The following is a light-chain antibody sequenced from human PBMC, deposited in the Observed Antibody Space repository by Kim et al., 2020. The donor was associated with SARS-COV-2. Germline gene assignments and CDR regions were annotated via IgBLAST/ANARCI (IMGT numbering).Light chain of an antibody. CDR3: QQSYSIPVT. CDR2: AAS. CDR1: QSISNY. Sequence: ASVGDRVTITCRASQSISNYLNWYQQKPGKAPNLLIYAASSLQSGVPSRFSGSGSGTDFTLTISSLQRDDFATYYCQQSYSIPVTFGQGTRLEIK. J-gene: IGKJ5*01. V-gene: IGKV1-39*01.